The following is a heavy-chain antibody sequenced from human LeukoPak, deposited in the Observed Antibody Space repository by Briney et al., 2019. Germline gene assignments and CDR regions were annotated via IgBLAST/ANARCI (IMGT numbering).Heavy chain of an antibody. CDR3: ARQTRQRITIFGVVIVQPFYFDY. J-gene: IGHJ4*02. D-gene: IGHD3-3*01. CDR2: IYYSGST. V-gene: IGHV4-39*01. Sequence: SXXXSLXCTVSGGSISSSSYSWGWIRQPPGKGLEWIGSIYYSGSTYYNPSLKSRFTISVDTSKNQFSLNLSSVTAADAAVYYCARQTRQRITIFGVVIVQPFYFDYWGQGTLVTVSS. CDR1: GGSISSSSYS.